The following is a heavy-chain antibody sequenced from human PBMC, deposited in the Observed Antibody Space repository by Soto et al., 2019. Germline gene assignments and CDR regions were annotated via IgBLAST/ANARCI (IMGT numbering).Heavy chain of an antibody. D-gene: IGHD4-4*01. CDR2: MNPRSGGT. V-gene: IGHV1-2*02. CDR1: GYTFTNYY. CDR3: ARSDDSTSYPLDL. J-gene: IGHJ5*02. Sequence: ASVKVSCKASGYTFTNYYMHWVRQAPGQGLEWMGWMNPRSGGTKYAQAFQDRVTMTRDASISTAYMEVTSLRYGDTAVYFCARSDDSTSYPLDLWGPGTLVTVSS.